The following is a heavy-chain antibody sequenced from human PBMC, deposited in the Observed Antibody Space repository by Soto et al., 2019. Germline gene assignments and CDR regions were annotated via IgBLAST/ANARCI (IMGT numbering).Heavy chain of an antibody. D-gene: IGHD2-15*01. CDR2: ISGSGGST. CDR1: GFTFSSYA. CDR3: EIVVGAPGTHRCKGNDLDI. Sequence: GGSLRLSCAASGFTFSSYAMSWVRQAPGKGLELVSAISGSGGSTYYADSVKGRFTISRDNSKNTLYLQMNSLSAEDTAVYYCEIVVGAPGTHRCKGNDLDIWGKGTRVAVSS. V-gene: IGHV3-23*01. J-gene: IGHJ3*02.